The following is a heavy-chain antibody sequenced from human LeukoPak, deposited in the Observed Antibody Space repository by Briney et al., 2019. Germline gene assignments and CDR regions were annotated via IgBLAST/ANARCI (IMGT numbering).Heavy chain of an antibody. D-gene: IGHD1-14*01. Sequence: PSQTLSLTCAISGDSVSSNSAAWNWLRQSPSRGLEWLGRTYYRSKWYNDYAVSVKSRITINPDTSKNQLSLQLNSVTPEDTALYYCVRGLMYTGMDVWGQGTTVTVSS. V-gene: IGHV6-1*01. CDR3: VRGLMYTGMDV. CDR1: GDSVSSNSAA. CDR2: TYYRSKWYN. J-gene: IGHJ6*02.